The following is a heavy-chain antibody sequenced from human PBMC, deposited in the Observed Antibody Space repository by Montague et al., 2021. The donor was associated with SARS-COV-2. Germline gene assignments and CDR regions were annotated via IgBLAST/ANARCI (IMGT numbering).Heavy chain of an antibody. J-gene: IGHJ4*02. CDR3: ARRGSSVWGVTVSAELDY. Sequence: SETLSLTCAVYGGSFSGYYWSWIRQPPEKGLEWIGEINHSGRTNNNPSLKSRVIISVDTSKNQFSLKLSSVTAADTAVYYCARRGSSVWGVTVSAELDYWGQGILVIVSS. CDR1: GGSFSGYY. CDR2: INHSGRT. V-gene: IGHV4-34*01. D-gene: IGHD3-10*01.